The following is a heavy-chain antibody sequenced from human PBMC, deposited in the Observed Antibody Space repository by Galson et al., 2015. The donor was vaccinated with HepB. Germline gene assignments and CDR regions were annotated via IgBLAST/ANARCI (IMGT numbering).Heavy chain of an antibody. CDR2: IYPGDFDT. V-gene: IGHV5-51*01. CDR1: GYSFTSYW. Sequence: QSGAEVKKPGQSLKISCKGSGYSFTSYWIGWVRQMPGKGLEWLGIIYPGDFDTKYGPSFQGQVTISADKSNSTAYLQWSSLKASDTAMYYCARRTRDYGMDVWGQGTSVTVSS. J-gene: IGHJ6*02. CDR3: ARRTRDYGMDV. D-gene: IGHD2-21*01.